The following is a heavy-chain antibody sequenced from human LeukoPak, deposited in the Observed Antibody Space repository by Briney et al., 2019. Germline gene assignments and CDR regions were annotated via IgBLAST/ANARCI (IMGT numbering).Heavy chain of an antibody. D-gene: IGHD3-10*01. CDR3: AKDSSTTWFGGDSK. Sequence: PGGSLRLSCAASGFTFSSYAMSWVRQAPGKGLEWVSGISGSGGRTYYADSVKGRFTISRDNSKNTLYLQMNSLKAEDTAVYFCAKDSSTTWFGGDSKWGQGTLVTVSS. V-gene: IGHV3-23*01. J-gene: IGHJ4*02. CDR2: ISGSGGRT. CDR1: GFTFSSYA.